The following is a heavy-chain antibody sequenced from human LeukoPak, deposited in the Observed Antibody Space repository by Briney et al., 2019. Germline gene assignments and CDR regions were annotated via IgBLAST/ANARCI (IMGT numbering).Heavy chain of an antibody. J-gene: IGHJ5*02. CDR3: AGGPGFDL. CDR1: WFTLSKYG. D-gene: IGHD3-16*01. Sequence: GGSLTLSCARSWFTLSKYGMHCVRDAPERAVEGVGVISSDGNTKYPTDPVKGRFAISRDNSKNTLYLQTNSLLADATPVDYCAGGPGFDLWGQGTQVTVSS. CDR2: ISSDGNTK. V-gene: IGHV3-30*03.